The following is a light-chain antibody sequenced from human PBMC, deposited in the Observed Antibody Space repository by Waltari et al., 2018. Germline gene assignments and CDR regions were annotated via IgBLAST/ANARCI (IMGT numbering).Light chain of an antibody. V-gene: IGKV1-16*02. CDR1: QGIGND. Sequence: DIQMTQSPSSLSASVGDRVTINCRASQGIGNDVAWFQQKPGKAPNSLIYAASSLQSRVPSKFSGSGSGTDFTLTISSLQPEDFATYYCQQFKSYPLTFGGGTKVEIK. J-gene: IGKJ4*01. CDR2: AAS. CDR3: QQFKSYPLT.